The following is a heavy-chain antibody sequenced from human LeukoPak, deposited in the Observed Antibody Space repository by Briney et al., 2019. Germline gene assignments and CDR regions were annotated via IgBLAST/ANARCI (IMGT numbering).Heavy chain of an antibody. V-gene: IGHV3-7*01. CDR3: ARWSPQSYGKYYLDS. Sequence: PGGSLRLSCAASGFTFSSYWMSWVRQAPGKGLEWVVNIKHDGSETHYVDSVKGRFTISRDNAKNSLYLQMNSLSAEDTAVYYCARWSPQSYGKYYLDSWGQGTLVTVSS. CDR1: GFTFSSYW. D-gene: IGHD1-26*01. CDR2: IKHDGSET. J-gene: IGHJ4*02.